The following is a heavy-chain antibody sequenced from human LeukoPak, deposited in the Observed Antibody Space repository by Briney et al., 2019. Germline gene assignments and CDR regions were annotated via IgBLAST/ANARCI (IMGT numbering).Heavy chain of an antibody. CDR3: ARHGSGRYYPAEGRVDY. CDR1: GYGFTSYY. V-gene: IGHV1-46*03. J-gene: IGHJ4*02. CDR2: INPSVGGT. Sequence: ASVKVSCKAFGYGFTSYYIHWVRQAPGQGLEWMGIINPSVGGTTYARKFQGRVTMTRDTSTSTVYMELSSLRSEDTAVYYCARHGSGRYYPAEGRVDYWGQGTLVSVSS. D-gene: IGHD3-10*01.